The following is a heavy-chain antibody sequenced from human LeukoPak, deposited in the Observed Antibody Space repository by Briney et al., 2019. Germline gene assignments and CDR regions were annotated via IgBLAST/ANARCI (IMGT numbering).Heavy chain of an antibody. D-gene: IGHD5-18*01. Sequence: GGSLRLSCAASGFTFSNYGMHWVRQAPGKGLEWVAFTRYDGRNQYYADSVKGRFSISRDNSKNTLYLQMNSLRSDDTAVYYCARDGESWIQLWPQHYYYYMDVWGKGTSVTVSS. J-gene: IGHJ6*03. CDR1: GFTFSNYG. CDR3: ARDGESWIQLWPQHYYYYMDV. CDR2: TRYDGRNQ. V-gene: IGHV3-30*02.